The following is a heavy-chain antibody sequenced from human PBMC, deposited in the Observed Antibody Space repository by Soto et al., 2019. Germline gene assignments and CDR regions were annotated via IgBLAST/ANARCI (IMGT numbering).Heavy chain of an antibody. Sequence: GASVKVSCKASGYTFTGYYMHWVRQAPGQGLEWMGWINPNSGSTNYAQKFQGRVTMTTDTSISTAYMELSSLRSDDTAVYYCARAFSSGWYLSYFDYWGQGTLVTVSS. D-gene: IGHD6-19*01. CDR1: GYTFTGYY. J-gene: IGHJ4*02. V-gene: IGHV1-2*02. CDR3: ARAFSSGWYLSYFDY. CDR2: INPNSGST.